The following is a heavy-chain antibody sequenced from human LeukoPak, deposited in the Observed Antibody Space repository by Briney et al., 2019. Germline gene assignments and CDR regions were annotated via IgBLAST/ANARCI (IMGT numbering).Heavy chain of an antibody. CDR3: ARDCCPVVVPEWIQIFLNSNWFDP. Sequence: GASVKVSCKASGYTFTGYYMHWVRQAPGQGLEWMGRINPNSGGTNYAQKFQGRVTMTRDTSISTAYMELSGLRSDDTAVYYCARDCCPVVVPEWIQIFLNSNWFDPWGQGTLVTVSS. J-gene: IGHJ5*02. V-gene: IGHV1-2*06. CDR1: GYTFTGYY. D-gene: IGHD5-18*01. CDR2: INPNSGGT.